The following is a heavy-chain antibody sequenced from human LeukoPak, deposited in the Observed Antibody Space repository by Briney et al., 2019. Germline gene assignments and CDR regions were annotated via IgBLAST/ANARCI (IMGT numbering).Heavy chain of an antibody. V-gene: IGHV4-4*02. D-gene: IGHD3-22*01. CDR1: GGSISSSNW. CDR2: IYHSGST. Sequence: PSETLSLTCAVSGGSISSSNWWSWVRQPPGKGLEWIGEIYHSGSTNYNPSLKSRVTISVDKSKNQFSLKLSSVTAADTAVYYCARRDSSGYYHYYYYGMDVWGQGPRSPSP. CDR3: ARRDSSGYYHYYYYGMDV. J-gene: IGHJ6*02.